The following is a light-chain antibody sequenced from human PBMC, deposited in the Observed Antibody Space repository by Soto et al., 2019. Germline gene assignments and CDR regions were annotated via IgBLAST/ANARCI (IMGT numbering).Light chain of an antibody. CDR1: QSVTSNY. CDR2: GAS. J-gene: IGKJ1*01. Sequence: EIMLTQSPVTLSLSPGERATLSCRASQSVTSNYLAWYQQKPGQAPRLLIFGASIRDTGIPGRFSGSGSGTDFTLTISRLEPEDSAVYHCQQYGSSPTTFGQGNKVDIK. CDR3: QQYGSSPTT. V-gene: IGKV3-20*01.